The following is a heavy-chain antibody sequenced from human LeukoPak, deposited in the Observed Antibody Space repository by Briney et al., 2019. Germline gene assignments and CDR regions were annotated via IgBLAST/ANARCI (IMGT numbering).Heavy chain of an antibody. V-gene: IGHV1-2*02. J-gene: IGHJ4*02. Sequence: ASVKVSCKVSGYTLTELSMHWVRQAPGKGLEWMGWINPNSGDTNYAQSFQDRVTMTRDTSITTAYMELSRLRSDDTALYYCARAVRNDYFDYWGQGTLVTVSS. CDR2: INPNSGDT. CDR3: ARAVRNDYFDY. CDR1: GYTLTELS. D-gene: IGHD6-19*01.